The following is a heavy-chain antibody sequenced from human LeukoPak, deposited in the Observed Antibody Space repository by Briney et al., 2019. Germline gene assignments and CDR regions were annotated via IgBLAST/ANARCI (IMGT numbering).Heavy chain of an antibody. CDR3: IREGPSAQWLPLGYYYMDV. D-gene: IGHD5-12*01. Sequence: GGSLRLSCTGSGFTFGDYVMSWVRQAPGKGLEWVSFIRSKAYGGTTEYAASVRGRFTISRDDSKSIAYLQMNSLKTEDTAVYYCIREGPSAQWLPLGYYYMDVWGQGTTVTVSS. J-gene: IGHJ6*03. V-gene: IGHV3-49*04. CDR2: IRSKAYGGTT. CDR1: GFTFGDYV.